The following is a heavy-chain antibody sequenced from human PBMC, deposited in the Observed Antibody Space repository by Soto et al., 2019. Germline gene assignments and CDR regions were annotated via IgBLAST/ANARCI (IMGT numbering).Heavy chain of an antibody. J-gene: IGHJ6*02. CDR3: AGGRIVVVGSRAYYGMDV. CDR1: GGTPSNSA. V-gene: IGHV1-69*01. CDR2: IIPVFGRV. Sequence: QVHLLLQSGAEVKKPGSSVKVSCQASGGTPSNSAISWVRQAPGQGLEGMGGIIPVFGRVKYAQNFQGRVTITADESTNTAYMELSSLRPEDTAVYYCAGGRIVVVGSRAYYGMDVWGQGPTVTVSS. D-gene: IGHD3-22*01.